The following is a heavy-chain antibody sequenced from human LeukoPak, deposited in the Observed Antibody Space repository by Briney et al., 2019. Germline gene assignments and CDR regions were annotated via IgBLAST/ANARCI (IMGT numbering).Heavy chain of an antibody. J-gene: IGHJ4*02. CDR2: INHSGST. D-gene: IGHD1-26*01. V-gene: IGHV4-34*01. CDR3: ARQAGGY. Sequence: SETLTLTCAVYGGSFSGYYWSWIRQPPGKGLEWIGEINHSGSTNYNPSLKSRVTISVDTSKNQFSLKLSSVTAADTAAYYCARQAGGYWGQGTLVTVSS. CDR1: GGSFSGYY.